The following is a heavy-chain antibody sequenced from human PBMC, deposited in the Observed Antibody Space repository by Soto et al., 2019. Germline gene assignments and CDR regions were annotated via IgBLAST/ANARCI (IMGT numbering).Heavy chain of an antibody. CDR3: ARVNRDWIDP. CDR2: IKKDGSEK. Sequence: AGGSLRLSCAASGFTFSSYWMTWFRQAPGKGLEWVANIKKDGSEKYYVDSVKGRFTISRDNAKNSLFLQMNSLRAEDTAVYYCARVNRDWIDPWGQGTLVTVSS. J-gene: IGHJ5*02. CDR1: GFTFSSYW. V-gene: IGHV3-7*01.